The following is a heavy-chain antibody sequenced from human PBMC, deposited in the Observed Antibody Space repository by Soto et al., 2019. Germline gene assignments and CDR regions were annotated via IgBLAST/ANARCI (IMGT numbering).Heavy chain of an antibody. CDR3: ARDGPYSYGAPQPGNGVDN. Sequence: QVQLQESGPGLVKTSETLSLTCTVSGGSVRTGNYYWSWIRQPPGKGLEWIGYIYYSGTTSYNPSLKSRVTISVDTSKNPFALKMSSVTAADTAVYYCARDGPYSYGAPQPGNGVDNWGQGTLVSVSS. V-gene: IGHV4-61*01. CDR1: GGSVRTGNYY. CDR2: IYYSGTT. D-gene: IGHD5-18*01. J-gene: IGHJ4*02.